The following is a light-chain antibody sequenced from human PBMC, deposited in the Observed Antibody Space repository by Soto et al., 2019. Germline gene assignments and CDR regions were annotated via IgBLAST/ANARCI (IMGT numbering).Light chain of an antibody. Sequence: DIQMTQSPFSLSASVGDRVSISCRASQSISNYLNWYQQKPGKAPKLLIYAASSLLSGVPSRFSGSGSGTYFTLTISSLQPEDFATYYCQQSYSTPPVTFGPGTKVDIK. V-gene: IGKV1-39*01. CDR3: QQSYSTPPVT. CDR1: QSISNY. J-gene: IGKJ3*01. CDR2: AAS.